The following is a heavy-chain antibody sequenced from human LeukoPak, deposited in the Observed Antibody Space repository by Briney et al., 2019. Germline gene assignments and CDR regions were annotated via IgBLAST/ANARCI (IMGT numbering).Heavy chain of an antibody. V-gene: IGHV3-23*01. CDR1: GFTFSSYA. J-gene: IGHJ4*02. D-gene: IGHD6-13*01. Sequence: GGSLRLSCAASGFTFSSYAMSWVRQAPGKGLEWVSAISGSGGSTYYADSVRGRFTISRDNSKNTLYLQMNSLRAEDTAVYYCAKSRAAAGTTDYWGQGTLVTVSS. CDR2: ISGSGGST. CDR3: AKSRAAAGTTDY.